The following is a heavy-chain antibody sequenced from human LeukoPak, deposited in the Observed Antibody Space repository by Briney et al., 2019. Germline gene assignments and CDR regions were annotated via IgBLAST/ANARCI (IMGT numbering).Heavy chain of an antibody. D-gene: IGHD6-13*01. Sequence: GGSLRLSCAASGFTFSSYSMNWVRQAPGKGLEWVSSISSSSSYIYYADSVKGRFTISRDNSKNTLYLQMNSLRAEDTAVYYCARDPLGIAAAGNFDYWGQGTLVTVSS. CDR2: ISSSSSYI. CDR1: GFTFSSYS. V-gene: IGHV3-21*01. J-gene: IGHJ4*02. CDR3: ARDPLGIAAAGNFDY.